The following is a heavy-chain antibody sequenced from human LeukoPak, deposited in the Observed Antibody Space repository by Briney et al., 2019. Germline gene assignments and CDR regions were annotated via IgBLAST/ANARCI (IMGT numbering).Heavy chain of an antibody. CDR2: INHSGRT. CDR1: GGFFSGYY. Sequence: PSETLSLTCAVYGGFFSGYYWSWIRHPPGKGLEWIEEINHSGRTNDNPSVKSRVTISVDTSKNQFSLKLSSVAAADTAVYYCARAQSISFLAFDIWGQGTMVTVSS. CDR3: ARAQSISFLAFDI. V-gene: IGHV4-34*01. J-gene: IGHJ3*02. D-gene: IGHD6-6*01.